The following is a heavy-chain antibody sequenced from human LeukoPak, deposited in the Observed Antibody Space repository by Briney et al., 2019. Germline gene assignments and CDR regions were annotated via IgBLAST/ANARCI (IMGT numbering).Heavy chain of an antibody. CDR2: ISAYNGNT. J-gene: IGHJ5*02. CDR3: ARDSIVVVPAAWFDP. D-gene: IGHD2-2*01. CDR1: GYTFTSYG. Sequence: ASVKVSCKASGYTFTSYGISWVRQAPGQGLEWMGWISAYNGNTNYAQKLQGRVTMTTDTSTSTAYMELRSLRSDDTAVYYCARDSIVVVPAAWFDPWGQGTLVTVSS. V-gene: IGHV1-18*01.